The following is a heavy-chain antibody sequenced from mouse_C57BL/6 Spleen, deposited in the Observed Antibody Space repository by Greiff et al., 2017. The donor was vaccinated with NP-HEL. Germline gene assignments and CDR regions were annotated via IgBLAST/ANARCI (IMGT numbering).Heavy chain of an antibody. CDR3: ARASRANWDDYYAMDY. J-gene: IGHJ4*01. D-gene: IGHD4-1*01. Sequence: QVQLQQPGAELVMPGASVKLSCKASGYTFTSYWMHWVKQRPGQGLEWIGEIDPSDSYTNYNQKFKGKSTLTVDKSSSTAYMQLSSLTSEDSAVYYCARASRANWDDYYAMDYWGQGTSVTVSS. CDR2: IDPSDSYT. CDR1: GYTFTSYW. V-gene: IGHV1-69*01.